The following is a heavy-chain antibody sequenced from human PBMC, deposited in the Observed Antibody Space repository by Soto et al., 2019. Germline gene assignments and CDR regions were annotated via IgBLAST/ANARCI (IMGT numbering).Heavy chain of an antibody. D-gene: IGHD3-22*01. CDR3: ASGSATLTYFYDSSGSNLDY. Sequence: ASVKVSCKASGYTFSGYGINWVRQAPGRGLEWVGWISPYNGNKNYTQNFQDRVTMTTDTSTTTAYMELSSLRSDDTAVYYCASGSATLTYFYDSSGSNLDYWGQGTLVTVSS. J-gene: IGHJ4*02. CDR1: GYTFSGYG. CDR2: ISPYNGNK. V-gene: IGHV1-18*01.